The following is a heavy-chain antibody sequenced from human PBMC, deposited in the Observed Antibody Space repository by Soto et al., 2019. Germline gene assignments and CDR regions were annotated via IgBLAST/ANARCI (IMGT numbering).Heavy chain of an antibody. CDR2: IYYSGST. CDR1: GGSISRGGYF. V-gene: IGHV4-31*03. Sequence: QVQLQESGPGLVKPSQTLSLTCTVSGGSISRGGYFWSWIPQHPGKGLEWIGHIYYSGSTYYNPSLKSRVTISVDTSKNQFSLRLSSVTAADTAVYYCARTLPWFGELSDLALDVWGKGTTVTVSS. CDR3: ARTLPWFGELSDLALDV. D-gene: IGHD3-10*01. J-gene: IGHJ6*04.